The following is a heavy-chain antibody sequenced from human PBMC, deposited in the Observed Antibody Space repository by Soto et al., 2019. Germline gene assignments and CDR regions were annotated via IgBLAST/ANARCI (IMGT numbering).Heavy chain of an antibody. CDR3: AKETGTQREYYYYYGMDV. J-gene: IGHJ6*02. CDR1: GFTVSSNY. V-gene: IGHV3-23*01. D-gene: IGHD1-7*01. Sequence: PGGSLRLSCAASGFTVSSNYMSWVRQAPGKGLEWVSVISGSGGSTYYADSVKGRFTISRDNSKNTLYLQMNSLRAEDTAVYYCAKETGTQREYYYYYGMDVWGQGTTVTVSS. CDR2: ISGSGGST.